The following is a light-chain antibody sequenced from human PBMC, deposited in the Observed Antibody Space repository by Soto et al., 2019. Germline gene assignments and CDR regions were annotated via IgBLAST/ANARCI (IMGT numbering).Light chain of an antibody. V-gene: IGKV3-15*01. CDR3: QEYNTLPWT. CDR1: QSVNNN. CDR2: GAS. Sequence: ETLMTQSPATLSVSPGERATLSCRASQSVNNNLAWYQQKLGQAPRVLIYGASTRATGIPARFTGSGSGTEFILSIGSLQSEDSAVYYCQEYNTLPWTFGQGTKVEFK. J-gene: IGKJ1*01.